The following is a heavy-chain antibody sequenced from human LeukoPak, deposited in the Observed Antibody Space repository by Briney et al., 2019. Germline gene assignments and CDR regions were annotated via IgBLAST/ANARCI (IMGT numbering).Heavy chain of an antibody. J-gene: IGHJ4*02. CDR3: ARLPHSSPPGH. D-gene: IGHD6-13*01. CDR1: GFIVSSNY. V-gene: IGHV3-66*01. Sequence: GSLRLSCAASGFIVSSNYISWVRQAPGKGLEWVSVIYSDGSTDYADSVKGRFTISRDNSKNTLYLQMNSLRAEDTAVYYCARLPHSSPPGHWGQGTLVTVSS. CDR2: IYSDGST.